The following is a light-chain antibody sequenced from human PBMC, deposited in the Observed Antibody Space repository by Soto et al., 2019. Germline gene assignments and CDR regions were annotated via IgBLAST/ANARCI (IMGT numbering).Light chain of an antibody. CDR3: QQYGSSPLT. CDR1: QSVSRH. CDR2: DAS. V-gene: IGKV3-20*01. J-gene: IGKJ5*01. Sequence: EIVLTQSPATVSLSPGERATLSCRASQSVSRHLAWYQQKPGQAPRLLIYDASSRATGIPDRFSGSGSGTDFTLTISRLEPEDFAVYYCQQYGSSPLTFGQGTRLEIK.